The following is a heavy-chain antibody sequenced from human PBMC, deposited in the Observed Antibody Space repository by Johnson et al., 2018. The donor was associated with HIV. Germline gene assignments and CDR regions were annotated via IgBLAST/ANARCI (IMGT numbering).Heavy chain of an antibody. CDR3: AKDLSIAARPAAFDI. J-gene: IGHJ3*02. D-gene: IGHD6-6*01. CDR1: GFTFSSYG. V-gene: IGHV3-33*06. CDR2: IWYDGSNK. Sequence: QMQLVESGGGVVQPGRSLRLSCAASGFTFSSYGMHWVRQAPGKGLEWVAVIWYDGSNKYYADSVKGRFTISRDNSKNTLYLQMNSLRAEDTAVYYCAKDLSIAARPAAFDIWGQGTMVTVSS.